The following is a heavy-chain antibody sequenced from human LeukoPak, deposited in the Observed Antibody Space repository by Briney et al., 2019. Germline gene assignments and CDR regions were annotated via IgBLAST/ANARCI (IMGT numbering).Heavy chain of an antibody. CDR3: ANMVRGVIINY. CDR2: ISNNGGST. D-gene: IGHD3-10*01. Sequence: GGALRLSCAASGFTFTNFAMSWVRHAPGKGLEWVSTISNNGGSTYFVDSVKGRFTISRDNSKNTLYLQMNSLRAEDTAVYYCANMVRGVIINYWGQGTLVTVSS. J-gene: IGHJ4*02. CDR1: GFTFTNFA. V-gene: IGHV3-23*01.